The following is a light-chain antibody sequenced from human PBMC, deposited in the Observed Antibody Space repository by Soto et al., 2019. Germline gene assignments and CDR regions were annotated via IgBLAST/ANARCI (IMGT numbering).Light chain of an antibody. J-gene: IGKJ4*01. CDR3: QQDNDWPLT. Sequence: EKVMTQSPAALSVSPGERATLSCRASQSVNSNLAWYQQKAGRAPRLLLYGASTRATGIPARFSGSASGTEFTLTISSLQSEDSAVYYCQQDNDWPLTFGGGTKVDIK. V-gene: IGKV3-15*01. CDR1: QSVNSN. CDR2: GAS.